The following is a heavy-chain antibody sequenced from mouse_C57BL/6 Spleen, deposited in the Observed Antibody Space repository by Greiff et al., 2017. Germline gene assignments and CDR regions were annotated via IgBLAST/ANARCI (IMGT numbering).Heavy chain of an antibody. CDR3: ARGYCGSSCYWYFEV. D-gene: IGHD1-1*01. J-gene: IGHJ1*03. Sequence: QVQLQQPGAEPVMPGASVQLSCKASGYTFTSYWMHWVKQRPGQGLEWIGEIDPSASYTNHNQKFKGKSTLTVDKSSRTASMQPRILTSEYSAVYDCARGYCGSSCYWYFEVWGTGTTVTVST. V-gene: IGHV1-69*01. CDR2: IDPSASYT. CDR1: GYTFTSYW.